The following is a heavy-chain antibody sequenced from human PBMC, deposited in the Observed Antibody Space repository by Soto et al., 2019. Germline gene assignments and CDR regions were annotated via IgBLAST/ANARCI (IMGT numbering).Heavy chain of an antibody. J-gene: IGHJ1*01. CDR2: IYPGDSDT. CDR1: GYSFTSYW. D-gene: IGHD2-2*01. V-gene: IGHV5-51*01. Sequence: ESLKISCKGSGYSFTSYWIGWVRQMPGKGLEWMGIIYPGDSDTRYSPSFQGQVTISADKSISTAYLQWSSLKASDTAMYYCARVAVAYCISTSCGPLQHWGQGTRVTVS. CDR3: ARVAVAYCISTSCGPLQH.